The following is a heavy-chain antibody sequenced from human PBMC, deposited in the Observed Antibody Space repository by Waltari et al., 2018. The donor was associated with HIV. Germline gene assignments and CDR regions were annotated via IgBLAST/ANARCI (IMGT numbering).Heavy chain of an antibody. D-gene: IGHD2-21*02. V-gene: IGHV3-21*01. CDR2: ISSSSSYI. CDR1: GFTFSSFS. CDR3: ARDRGPCGGDCSNWYFDL. J-gene: IGHJ2*01. Sequence: EVQLVESGGGLVKPGGSLRLSFAASGFTFSSFSMNWVRQAPGKGLEWVSSISSSSSYIYYADSVKGRFTISRDNAKNSLYLQMNSLRAEDTAVYYCARDRGPCGGDCSNWYFDLWGRGTLVTVSS.